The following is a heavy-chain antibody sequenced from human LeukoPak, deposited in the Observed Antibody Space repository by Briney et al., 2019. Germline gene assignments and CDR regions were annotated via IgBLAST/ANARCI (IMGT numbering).Heavy chain of an antibody. CDR2: AKTDGSST. CDR3: AKARAGGPYSSSWYVLDY. CDR1: GFTFSAYW. J-gene: IGHJ4*02. D-gene: IGHD6-13*01. V-gene: IGHV3-74*01. Sequence: GGSLRLSCAASGFTFSAYWMYWVRQAPGKGLEWVSRAKTDGSSTNYADSVQGRFTISRDNAKNTLYLQMNSPRAEDTALYYCAKARAGGPYSSSWYVLDYWGQGTLVTVSS.